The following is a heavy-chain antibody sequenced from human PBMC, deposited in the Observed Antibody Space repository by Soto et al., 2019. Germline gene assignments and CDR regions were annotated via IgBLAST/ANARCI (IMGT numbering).Heavy chain of an antibody. Sequence: GGSLRLSCAASGFTFSSYAMSWVRQAPGKGLEWVSAISGSGGSTYYTDSVKGRFTISRDNSKNTLYLQMNSLRAEDTAVYYCAKDSYYGSGSYAFDIWGQGTMVTVSS. CDR3: AKDSYYGSGSYAFDI. D-gene: IGHD3-10*01. V-gene: IGHV3-23*01. CDR2: ISGSGGST. J-gene: IGHJ3*02. CDR1: GFTFSSYA.